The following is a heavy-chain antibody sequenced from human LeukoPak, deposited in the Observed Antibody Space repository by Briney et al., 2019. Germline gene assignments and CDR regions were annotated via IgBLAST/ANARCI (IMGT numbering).Heavy chain of an antibody. D-gene: IGHD6-13*01. J-gene: IGHJ4*02. CDR2: ITVSGDST. CDR1: GFTVSRNY. CDR3: AKDLGIAAVGTVY. V-gene: IGHV3-23*01. Sequence: GGSLRLSCAASGFTVSRNYMNWVRQAPGKGLEWVSTITVSGDSTYYADSVKGRFTISRDNSQNTLYLQMNSLGAEDTAVYYCAKDLGIAAVGTVYWGQGTLVTVSS.